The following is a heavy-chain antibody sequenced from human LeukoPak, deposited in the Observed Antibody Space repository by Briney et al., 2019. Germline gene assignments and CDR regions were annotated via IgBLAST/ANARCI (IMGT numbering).Heavy chain of an antibody. J-gene: IGHJ4*02. V-gene: IGHV4-31*03. CDR3: AREGVLRYYFDY. Sequence: SQTLSLTCTVSGGSISSGGYYWSWIRQHPGKGLEWIGYIYYSGITYYNPSLKSRLTISVDTSKNQFSLKLNSVTAADTAVYYCAREGVLRYYFDYWGQGTLVTVSS. CDR1: GGSISSGGYY. D-gene: IGHD3-9*01. CDR2: IYYSGIT.